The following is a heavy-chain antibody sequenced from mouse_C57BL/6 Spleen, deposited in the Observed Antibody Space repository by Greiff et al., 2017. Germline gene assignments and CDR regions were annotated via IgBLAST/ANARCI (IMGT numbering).Heavy chain of an antibody. V-gene: IGHV3-6*01. CDR2: ISYYGSN. CDR1: GYSITSGYY. Sequence: EVKLQESGPGLVKPSQSLSLTCSVTGYSITSGYYWNWIRQFPGNKLEWMGYISYYGSNNYNPSLKNRISITRDTSTNVFFLKLNSVTTEDTATYYCARALIYYYSSSYGNCAMDYWGQGTSVTVSS. J-gene: IGHJ4*01. CDR3: ARALIYYYSSSYGNCAMDY. D-gene: IGHD1-1*01.